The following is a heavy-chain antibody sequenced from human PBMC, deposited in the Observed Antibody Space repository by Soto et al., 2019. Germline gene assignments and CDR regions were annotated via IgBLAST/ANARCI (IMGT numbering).Heavy chain of an antibody. CDR3: ARAPPRGIAAPGTWGSGMDV. D-gene: IGHD6-13*01. J-gene: IGHJ6*04. Sequence: GGSLRLSCTASGFSFSSYSLHWVRQTPGKGLEWVAVISYDGSNKYYADSVKGRFAVSRDSPKNTLFLQMNSLKPEDTAVYYCARAPPRGIAAPGTWGSGMDVWGKGTRGIASS. V-gene: IGHV3-30*09. CDR1: GFSFSSYS. CDR2: ISYDGSNK.